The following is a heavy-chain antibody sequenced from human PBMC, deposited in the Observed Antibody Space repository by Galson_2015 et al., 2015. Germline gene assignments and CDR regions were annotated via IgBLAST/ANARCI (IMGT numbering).Heavy chain of an antibody. J-gene: IGHJ4*02. Sequence: LTCTVSGASISSSSYYWGWIRQPPGKGPEWVGVIYYNGNTYYSPSLRSRVTISLDKSKNQISMRLTSVTAADTALYYCARGDYSGSGTYYDPVDYWGQGILVTVSA. CDR2: IYYNGNT. CDR3: ARGDYSGSGTYYDPVDY. CDR1: GASISSSSYY. V-gene: IGHV4-39*07. D-gene: IGHD3-10*01.